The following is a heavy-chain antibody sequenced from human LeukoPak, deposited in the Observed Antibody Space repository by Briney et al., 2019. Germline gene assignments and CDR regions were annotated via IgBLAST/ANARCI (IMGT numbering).Heavy chain of an antibody. CDR1: GYTFTSYY. Sequence: ASVKVSCKASGYTFTSYYMHWVRQAPGQGLEWMGIINPSGGSTSYAQRFQGRVTMTRDTSTSTVYMELSSLRSEDTAVYYCARDLVGATLGDYWGQGTLVTVSS. V-gene: IGHV1-46*01. CDR2: INPSGGST. J-gene: IGHJ4*02. D-gene: IGHD1-26*01. CDR3: ARDLVGATLGDY.